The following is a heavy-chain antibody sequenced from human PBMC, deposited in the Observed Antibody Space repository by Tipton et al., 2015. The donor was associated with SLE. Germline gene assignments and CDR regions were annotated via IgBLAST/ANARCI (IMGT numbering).Heavy chain of an antibody. Sequence: GSLRLSCAASGFTFSSYSMNWVRQAPGKGLEWVSYISSSSSTIYYADSVKGRFTISRDNAKNSLYLQMNSLRAEDTAVYYCARVRSSSSDYWGQGTLVTVSS. CDR3: ARVRSSSSDY. D-gene: IGHD6-6*01. CDR2: ISSSSSTI. V-gene: IGHV3-48*01. J-gene: IGHJ4*02. CDR1: GFTFSSYS.